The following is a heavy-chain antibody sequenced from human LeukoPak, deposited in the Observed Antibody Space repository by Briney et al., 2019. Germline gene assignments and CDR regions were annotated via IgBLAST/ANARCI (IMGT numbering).Heavy chain of an antibody. CDR2: ISSGGSTK. J-gene: IGHJ6*02. CDR3: ARQRGSGSPNYYYCGMDV. CDR1: GFNFSSYE. V-gene: IGHV3-48*03. D-gene: IGHD3-10*01. Sequence: GGSLRLSCAASGFNFSSYEMNWVRQAPGKGLEWVSYISSGGSTKYYADSVKGRFTFSRDNAKNSLYLQMNSLRAGDTAVYYCARQRGSGSPNYYYCGMDVWGQGTTVTVSS.